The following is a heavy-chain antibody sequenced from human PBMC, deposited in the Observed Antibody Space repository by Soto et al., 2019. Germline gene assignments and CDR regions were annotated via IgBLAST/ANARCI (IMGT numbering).Heavy chain of an antibody. Sequence: PGGSLRLSCTASGFTFGDYAMSWFRQAPGKGLEWVGFIRSKAYGGTTEYAASVKGRFTISRDDSKSIAYLQMNSLKTEDTAVYYCTREGSLGYFSGGSCYTPDISHFDYWGQGTLVTVSS. V-gene: IGHV3-49*03. J-gene: IGHJ4*02. CDR3: TREGSLGYFSGGSCYTPDISHFDY. D-gene: IGHD2-15*01. CDR2: IRSKAYGGTT. CDR1: GFTFGDYA.